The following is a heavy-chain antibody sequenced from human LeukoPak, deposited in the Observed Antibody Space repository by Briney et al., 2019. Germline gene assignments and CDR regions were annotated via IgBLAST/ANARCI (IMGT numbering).Heavy chain of an antibody. V-gene: IGHV3-23*01. J-gene: IGHJ4*02. Sequence: GGSLRLSCAASGFTFSSYPMSWVRQAPGKRREWVSAIIGSGGSTYYADSVKGRFTISRDNSKNTLYLQMNSLRAEDTAVYYCAKDSRGYYDYVWGSYLRGWGQGTLVTVSS. CDR1: GFTFSSYP. D-gene: IGHD3-16*02. CDR3: AKDSRGYYDYVWGSYLRG. CDR2: IIGSGGST.